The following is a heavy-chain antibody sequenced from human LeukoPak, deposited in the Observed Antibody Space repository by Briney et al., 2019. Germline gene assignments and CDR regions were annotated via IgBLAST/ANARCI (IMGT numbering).Heavy chain of an antibody. CDR2: INDVGRTT. D-gene: IGHD5-12*01. J-gene: IGHJ6*02. V-gene: IGHV3-74*01. Sequence: GGSLRLSCAASGFPFSGYWMHWVRQAPGKGLVWVSGINDVGRTTSYADSVKGRFTISRDNAKNTLYLQMNSLRAEDTAVYYCARWNYYGMDVWGQGTTVTVSS. CDR3: ARWNYYGMDV. CDR1: GFPFSGYW.